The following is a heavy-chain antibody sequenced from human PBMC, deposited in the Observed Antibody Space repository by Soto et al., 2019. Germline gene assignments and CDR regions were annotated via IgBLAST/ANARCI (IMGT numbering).Heavy chain of an antibody. Sequence: QVQLVESGGGVVQPGRSLRLSCAASGFTFSSYAMHWVRQAPGKGLEWVAVISYDGSNKYYADSVKGRFTISRDNSKKTMDLQMNSLRAEDTAVYYCAREMAYYFDYWGQGTLVTVSS. J-gene: IGHJ4*02. CDR3: AREMAYYFDY. CDR2: ISYDGSNK. V-gene: IGHV3-30-3*01. CDR1: GFTFSSYA.